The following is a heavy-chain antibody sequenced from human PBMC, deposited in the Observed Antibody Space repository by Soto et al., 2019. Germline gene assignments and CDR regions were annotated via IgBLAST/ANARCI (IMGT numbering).Heavy chain of an antibody. D-gene: IGHD2-2*01. CDR1: GFSLSNARMG. CDR3: ARIEGGRAAIGYFDS. J-gene: IGHJ4*02. Sequence: QVTLKESGPVVVKPTETLTLTCTVSGFSLSNARMGVSWIRQPPGKALEWLAHIFSNDEKSYSTSLKSRLTISKDTSESQVVLTMTNMDPVDTATYYCARIEGGRAAIGYFDSWGQGTLVTVSS. V-gene: IGHV2-26*01. CDR2: IFSNDEK.